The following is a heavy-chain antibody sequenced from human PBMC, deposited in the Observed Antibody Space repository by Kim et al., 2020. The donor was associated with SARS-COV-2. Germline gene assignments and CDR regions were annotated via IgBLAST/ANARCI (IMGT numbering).Heavy chain of an antibody. CDR2: IYYSGST. V-gene: IGHV4-59*08. J-gene: IGHJ6*02. Sequence: SETLSLTCTVSGGTISSYYWSWIRQPPGKGLEWIGYIYYSGSTNYNPSVKSRVTISVDTSKNQFSLKLSSVTAADTAVYYCARQRGYVVLAAEYYYGVDVWGQGTTVTVSS. D-gene: IGHD2-2*01. CDR3: ARQRGYVVLAAEYYYGVDV. CDR1: GGTISSYY.